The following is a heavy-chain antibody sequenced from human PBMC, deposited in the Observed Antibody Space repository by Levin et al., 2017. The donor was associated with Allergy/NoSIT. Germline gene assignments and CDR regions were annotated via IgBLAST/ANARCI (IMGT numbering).Heavy chain of an antibody. CDR2: ISWNSGSI. V-gene: IGHV3-9*01. CDR3: AKLYYYDSSGPFDY. J-gene: IGHJ4*02. Sequence: PGGSLRLSCAASGFTFDDYAMHWVRQAPGKGLEWVSGISWNSGSIGYADSVKGRFTISRDNAKNSLYLQMNSLRAEDTALYYCAKLYYYDSSGPFDYWGQGTLVTVSS. D-gene: IGHD3-22*01. CDR1: GFTFDDYA.